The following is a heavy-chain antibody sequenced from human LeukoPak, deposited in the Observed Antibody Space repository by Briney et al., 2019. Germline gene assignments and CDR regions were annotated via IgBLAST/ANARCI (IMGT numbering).Heavy chain of an antibody. D-gene: IGHD6-13*01. Sequence: GGSLRLSCAASGFTFSSYEMDWVRQAPGKGLEWVSHISSSSGSTIYYADSVKGRFTISRDNAKNSLYLQMNSLRAEDTAVYYCARDQLDPFDYWGQGTLVTVSS. CDR3: ARDQLDPFDY. V-gene: IGHV3-48*03. CDR1: GFTFSSYE. CDR2: ISSSSGSTI. J-gene: IGHJ4*02.